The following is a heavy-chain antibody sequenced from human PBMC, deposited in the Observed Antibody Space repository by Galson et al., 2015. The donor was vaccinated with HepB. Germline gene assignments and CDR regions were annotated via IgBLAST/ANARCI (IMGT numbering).Heavy chain of an antibody. CDR2: INPSGGST. CDR3: ARERGPSTRWDHDAFDI. Sequence: SVKVSCKASGYTFTSYYMHWVRQAPGQGLEWMGIINPSGGSTSYAQKFQGRVTMTRDTSTSTVYMELSSLRSEDTAVYYCARERGPSTRWDHDAFDIWGQGTMVTVSS. V-gene: IGHV1-46*01. J-gene: IGHJ3*02. D-gene: IGHD2-2*01. CDR1: GYTFTSYY.